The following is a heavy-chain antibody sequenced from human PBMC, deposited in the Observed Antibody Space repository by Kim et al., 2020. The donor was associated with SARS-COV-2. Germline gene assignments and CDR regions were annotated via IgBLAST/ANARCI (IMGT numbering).Heavy chain of an antibody. V-gene: IGHV3-30-3*01. CDR1: GFTFSSYA. D-gene: IGHD3-3*01. Sequence: GGSLRLSCAASGFTFSSYAMHWVRQAPGKGLEWVAVISYDGSNKYYADSVKGRFTISRDNSKNTLYLQMNSLRAEDTAVYYCARDDPQGLLEFFDYWGQGTLVTVSS. J-gene: IGHJ4*02. CDR2: ISYDGSNK. CDR3: ARDDPQGLLEFFDY.